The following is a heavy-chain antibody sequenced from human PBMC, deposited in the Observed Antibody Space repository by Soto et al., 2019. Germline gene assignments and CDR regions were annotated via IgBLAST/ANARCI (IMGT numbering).Heavy chain of an antibody. CDR1: GFTFSSYD. CDR3: PTGATGGGFDL. CDR2: IASTGDP. J-gene: IGHJ3*01. Sequence: PGGSLRLSCAASGFTFSSYDMHWVRQGSGKGLEWVSSIASTGDPYYPGSVKGRFTISRENAKNSLYLQINSLRIGDTAVYYCPTGATGGGFDLWGQGTLVTVSS. V-gene: IGHV3-13*04. D-gene: IGHD5-12*01.